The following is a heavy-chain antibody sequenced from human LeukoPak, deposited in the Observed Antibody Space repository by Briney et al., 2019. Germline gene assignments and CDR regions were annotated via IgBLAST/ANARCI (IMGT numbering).Heavy chain of an antibody. CDR2: IYSGGST. Sequence: GGSLRLSCAASGFTVSSNYMSWVRQAPGKGLEWVSGIYSGGSTYYADSVKGRFTISRDNSKNTLYLQMNSLRAEDTAVYYCARDGSSGWYYFDYWGQGTLVTVSS. D-gene: IGHD6-19*01. CDR1: GFTVSSNY. J-gene: IGHJ4*02. V-gene: IGHV3-66*01. CDR3: ARDGSSGWYYFDY.